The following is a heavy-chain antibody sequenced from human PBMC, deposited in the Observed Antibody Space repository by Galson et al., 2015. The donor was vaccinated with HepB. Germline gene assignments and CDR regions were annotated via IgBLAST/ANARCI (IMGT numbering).Heavy chain of an antibody. V-gene: IGHV4-34*01. CDR1: GGSFSGYY. J-gene: IGHJ4*02. Sequence: ETLSLTCAAYGGSFSGYYWSWIRQPPGKGLEWIGEINHSGSTNYNPSLKSRVTISVDTSKNQFSLKLSSVTAADTAVYYCARVGDYYDSSGYYQDDYWGQGTLVTVSS. D-gene: IGHD3-22*01. CDR2: INHSGST. CDR3: ARVGDYYDSSGYYQDDY.